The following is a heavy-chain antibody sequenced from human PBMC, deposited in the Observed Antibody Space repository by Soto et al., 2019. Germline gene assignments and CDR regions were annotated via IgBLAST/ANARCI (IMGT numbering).Heavy chain of an antibody. V-gene: IGHV3-23*01. Sequence: EVQLLESGGDLIQPGGSLRLSCAASGFTFSSNSFTGVRQAPGKGLEYVSGISIGGDKTWHADSLKGRFTVSRDNSKNTVYLQMNSLSVDDTAVYYCAKWDGYGDHWGQGTLVTVSS. J-gene: IGHJ5*02. CDR2: ISIGGDKT. CDR1: GFTFSSNS. CDR3: AKWDGYGDH. D-gene: IGHD5-12*01.